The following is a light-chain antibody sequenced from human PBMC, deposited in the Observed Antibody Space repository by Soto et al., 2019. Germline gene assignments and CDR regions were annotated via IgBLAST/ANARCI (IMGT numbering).Light chain of an antibody. CDR2: AAS. V-gene: IGKV1-8*01. J-gene: IGKJ4*01. Sequence: AIRMTQSPSSLSASTGDRVTITCRASQGISSYLAWYQQKPGKAPKLLIYAASTLQSGVPSRFSGSGSGTDFTLTISCLQSEDFPTYYCQQYYSYPLTFGGGTKVETK. CDR3: QQYYSYPLT. CDR1: QGISSY.